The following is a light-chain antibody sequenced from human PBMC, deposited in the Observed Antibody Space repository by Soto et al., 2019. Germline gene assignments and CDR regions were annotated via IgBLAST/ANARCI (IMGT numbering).Light chain of an antibody. CDR2: GAS. Sequence: EIVMTQSPATLSVSPGERATLSCRASQSFSSNLAWYQQKPGQAPRLLIYGASTRATGIPARFSGSGSGTEFTLTISSLQSEDFAVYYCQQYNNWPRTFGQGTRLEI. J-gene: IGKJ5*01. CDR3: QQYNNWPRT. V-gene: IGKV3-15*01. CDR1: QSFSSN.